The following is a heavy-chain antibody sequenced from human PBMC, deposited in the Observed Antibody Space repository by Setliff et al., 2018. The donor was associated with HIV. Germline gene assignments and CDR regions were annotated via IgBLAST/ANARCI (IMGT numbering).Heavy chain of an antibody. J-gene: IGHJ3*02. D-gene: IGHD4-4*01. V-gene: IGHV3-30*02. CDR2: INYDESSE. CDR1: GFTFRVQG. Sequence: LRLSCAASGFTFRVQGMHWVRQAPGKGLEWVAFINYDESSEYYADSVKGRVSISRDNSKNTVDLHMNSLRTEDTAVYYFAKDGDYRNGDYDAFDIWGRGTMVTVSS. CDR3: AKDGDYRNGDYDAFDI.